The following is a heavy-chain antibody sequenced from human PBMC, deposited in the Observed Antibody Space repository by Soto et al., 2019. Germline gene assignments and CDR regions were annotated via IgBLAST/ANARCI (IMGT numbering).Heavy chain of an antibody. CDR3: ARTTVTTPHYYYYGMDV. Sequence: SXTLSLTSCVQGGYFRGYYGSWIRQPPGKGLEWIGEINHSGSTNYNPSLKSRVTISVDTSKNQFSLKLSSVTAADKAVYYCARTTVTTPHYYYYGMDVWGQGTTVTVSS. J-gene: IGHJ6*02. CDR2: INHSGST. CDR1: GGYFRGYY. D-gene: IGHD4-17*01. V-gene: IGHV4-34*01.